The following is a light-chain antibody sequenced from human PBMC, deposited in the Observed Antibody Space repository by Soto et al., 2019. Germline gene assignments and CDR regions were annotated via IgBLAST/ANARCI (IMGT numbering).Light chain of an antibody. CDR1: HSVSNN. V-gene: IGKV3-15*01. CDR2: HAS. CDR3: QHYNSWPLT. Sequence: ETVMTQSPASLSVSPGERATLSCRASHSVSNNLAWYQQKPGQAPRLLIYHASTRAPGIPAGFSGSGSGTELTLTISSVQSEDSAVYYCQHYNSWPLTFGGGTKVEIK. J-gene: IGKJ4*01.